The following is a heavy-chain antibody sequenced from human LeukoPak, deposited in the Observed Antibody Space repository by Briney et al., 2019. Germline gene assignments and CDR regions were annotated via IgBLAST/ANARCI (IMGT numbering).Heavy chain of an antibody. D-gene: IGHD3-9*01. V-gene: IGHV3-48*03. CDR3: ARDDYDIVTGYYSMYSYGVDV. CDR1: GFTFSSYE. J-gene: IGHJ6*02. CDR2: ISSGGMTI. Sequence: PGGSLRLSCEASGFTFSSYEMNWVRQAPGKGLEWISYISSGGMTIYYADSVRGRFTVSRDNTKNSLFPQMNSLRAEDTAVYFCARDDYDIVTGYYSMYSYGVDVWGQGTAVTVSS.